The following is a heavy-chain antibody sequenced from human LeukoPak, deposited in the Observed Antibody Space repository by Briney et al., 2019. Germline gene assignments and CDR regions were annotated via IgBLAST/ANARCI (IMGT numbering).Heavy chain of an antibody. CDR1: GLPIADFA. CDR2: ISGDGVST. J-gene: IGHJ4*02. Sequence: GGSLRLSCVASGLPIADFAMHWXRQAXXKGXEWVSLISGDGVSTFYADSVKGRFSISRDNSKSSLSLEMNSLRTEDTAMYYCARESGKFDYWGQGTLVAVSS. V-gene: IGHV3-43*02. CDR3: ARESGKFDY.